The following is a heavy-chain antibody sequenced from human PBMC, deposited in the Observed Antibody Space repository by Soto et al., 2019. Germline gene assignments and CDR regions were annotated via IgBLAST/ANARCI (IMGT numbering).Heavy chain of an antibody. D-gene: IGHD6-19*01. CDR1: CISITSYY. J-gene: IGHJ4*02. Sequence: SETLSLTCTLGCISITSYYWSCIRQPPGKGLEWIAFIYYSGSTNYNPSLKSRVTISLDTSKNHFSLKLSSVTAADTAVYYCASTQQWLAFDYWGQGTLVTVS. CDR3: ASTQQWLAFDY. V-gene: IGHV4-59*01. CDR2: IYYSGST.